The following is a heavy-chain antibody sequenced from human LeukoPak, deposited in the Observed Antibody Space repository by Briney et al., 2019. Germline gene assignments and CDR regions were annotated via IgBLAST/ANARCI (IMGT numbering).Heavy chain of an antibody. CDR1: GFTFSSYA. V-gene: IGHV3-23*01. Sequence: GGSLRLSYAASGFTFSSYAMSWVRQAPGKGLEWVSGISGSGGSTCYADSVKGRFTISRDNSKNTLYLQMNSLRAEDTAVYYCAREYSSSSHNWFDPWGQGTLVTVSS. CDR2: ISGSGGST. CDR3: AREYSSSSHNWFDP. D-gene: IGHD6-6*01. J-gene: IGHJ5*02.